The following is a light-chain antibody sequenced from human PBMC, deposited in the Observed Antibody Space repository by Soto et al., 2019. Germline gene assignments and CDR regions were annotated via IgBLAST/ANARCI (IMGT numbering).Light chain of an antibody. CDR1: QSVSSS. V-gene: IGKV3-15*01. Sequence: TQSPFTLSLSPLELATLSCRHSQSVSSSYLAWYQQKPGQAPRLLIYGASTRATGIPARFTGSGSGTEFTLTISSLQSEDFAVYYCQQYNNWPLTFGGGTKVDIK. CDR2: GAS. J-gene: IGKJ4*01. CDR3: QQYNNWPLT.